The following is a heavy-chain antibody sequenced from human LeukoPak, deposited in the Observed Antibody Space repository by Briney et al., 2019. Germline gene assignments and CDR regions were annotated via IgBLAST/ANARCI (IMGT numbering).Heavy chain of an antibody. CDR3: ARVLMVRGVTTGYLDY. Sequence: ASVKVSCKASGYTFTGYYMHWVRQAPGQGLEWMGWINPNSGGTNYAQKFQGRVTMTRDTSISTAYMELSRLRSDDTAVYYCARVLMVRGVTTGYLDYWGQGTLVTVSS. V-gene: IGHV1-2*02. CDR1: GYTFTGYY. D-gene: IGHD3-10*01. CDR2: INPNSGGT. J-gene: IGHJ4*02.